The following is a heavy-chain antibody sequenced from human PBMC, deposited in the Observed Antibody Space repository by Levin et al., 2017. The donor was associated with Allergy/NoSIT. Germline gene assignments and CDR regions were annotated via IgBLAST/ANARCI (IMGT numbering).Heavy chain of an antibody. J-gene: IGHJ4*02. Sequence: SCAASGFSFSDYYMSWIRQTPGKGLEWVSYISGSGSMIYYADSVKGRFTISRDNAKNSLYLQMNSLRAEDTAVYYCARDLGTAAHYFDSWGQGTLVTVSS. CDR2: ISGSGSMI. CDR1: GFSFSDYY. CDR3: ARDLGTAAHYFDS. D-gene: IGHD6-13*01. V-gene: IGHV3-11*01.